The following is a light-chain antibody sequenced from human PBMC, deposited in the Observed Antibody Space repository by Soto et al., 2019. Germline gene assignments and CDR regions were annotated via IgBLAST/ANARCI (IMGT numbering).Light chain of an antibody. CDR3: CSYAGSYTWV. Sequence: QSALTQPRSVSGSPGQSVTISCTGTSSDVGGYNYVSWYHQHPGKAPKLMMYDVNQWPSGVPDRFSDSKSANTASLTISGLQAEDEADYYCCSYAGSYTWVFGGGTQLTVL. J-gene: IGLJ7*01. CDR1: SSDVGGYNY. CDR2: DVN. V-gene: IGLV2-11*01.